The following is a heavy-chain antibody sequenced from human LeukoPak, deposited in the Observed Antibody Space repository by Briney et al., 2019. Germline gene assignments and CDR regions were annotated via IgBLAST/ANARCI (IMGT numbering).Heavy chain of an antibody. CDR2: VYGDYNA. D-gene: IGHD3-16*01. Sequence: GGSLRLSCAASGFTVSSNYMAWVRQAPGKGLEWVSFVYGDYNAYYADSVKGRFTISRDNSANTLYLQMNSLRVEDTAVYYCAKGLHGGVGYGVDVWGQGTTVSVSS. V-gene: IGHV3-53*01. CDR3: AKGLHGGVGYGVDV. CDR1: GFTVSSNY. J-gene: IGHJ6*02.